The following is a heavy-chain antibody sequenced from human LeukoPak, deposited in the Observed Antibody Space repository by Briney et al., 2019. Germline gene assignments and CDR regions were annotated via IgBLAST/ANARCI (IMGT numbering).Heavy chain of an antibody. CDR1: GFTFSSYG. CDR3: ARDPGGIVASHYYYGMDV. D-gene: IGHD3-22*01. V-gene: IGHV3-33*01. Sequence: GGSLRLSCAASGFTFSSYGMHWVRQAPGKGLEWVAVIWYDGSNKYYADSVKGRFTISRDNSKNTLYLQMNSLRAEDTAVYYCARDPGGIVASHYYYGMDVWGQGTTATVSS. J-gene: IGHJ6*02. CDR2: IWYDGSNK.